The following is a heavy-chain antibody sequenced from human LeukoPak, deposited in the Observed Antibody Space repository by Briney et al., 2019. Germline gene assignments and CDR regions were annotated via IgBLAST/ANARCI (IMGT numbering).Heavy chain of an antibody. CDR1: GFTFSSYG. J-gene: IGHJ6*02. D-gene: IGHD6-19*01. V-gene: IGHV3-33*01. CDR2: MWYDGSNK. Sequence: GRSLRLSCAASGFTFSSYGMHWVRQAPGKGLEWVAVMWYDGSNKYYADSVKGRFTISRDNSKNTLYLQMNSLRAEDTAVYYCARDYKRWLVQYSMDVWGQGTTVTVSS. CDR3: ARDYKRWLVQYSMDV.